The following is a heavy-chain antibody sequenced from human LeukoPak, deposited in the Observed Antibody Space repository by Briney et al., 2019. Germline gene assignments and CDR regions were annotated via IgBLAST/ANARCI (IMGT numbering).Heavy chain of an antibody. Sequence: PGGSLRLSCAASGFTFSSYGMHWVRQAPGKGLEWVAVIWYGGSNKYYADSVKGRFTISRDNSKNTLYLQMNSLRAEDTAVYYCAKDGHYYYYYMDVWGKGTTVTVSS. V-gene: IGHV3-33*06. CDR1: GFTFSSYG. J-gene: IGHJ6*03. CDR2: IWYGGSNK. CDR3: AKDGHYYYYYMDV.